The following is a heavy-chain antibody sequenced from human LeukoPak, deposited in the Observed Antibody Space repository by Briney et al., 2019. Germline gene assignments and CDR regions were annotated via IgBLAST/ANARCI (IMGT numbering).Heavy chain of an antibody. Sequence: ASVKASCKASGGTFSSYAISWVRQAPGQGREWMGGIIPIFGTANYAQKFQGRVTITADESTSTAYMELSSLRSEDTAVHYCARVSSSWMFFDYWGQGTLVTVSS. V-gene: IGHV1-69*13. CDR3: ARVSSSWMFFDY. J-gene: IGHJ4*02. D-gene: IGHD6-13*01. CDR1: GGTFSSYA. CDR2: IIPIFGTA.